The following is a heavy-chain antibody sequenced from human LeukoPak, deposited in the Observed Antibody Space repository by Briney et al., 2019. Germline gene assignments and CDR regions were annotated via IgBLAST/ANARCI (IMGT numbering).Heavy chain of an antibody. J-gene: IGHJ4*02. CDR1: GFTFSTYT. V-gene: IGHV3-21*01. CDR2: ISGSSNSI. Sequence: AGGSLRLSCAASGFTFSTYTMNWVRQAPGKGLEWVSSISGSSNSIYYTDSVKGRFTISRDNARNSLYLQMNRLRAEDTAVYYCARDLYGDFSFDYWGQGTLVTVSS. D-gene: IGHD4-17*01. CDR3: ARDLYGDFSFDY.